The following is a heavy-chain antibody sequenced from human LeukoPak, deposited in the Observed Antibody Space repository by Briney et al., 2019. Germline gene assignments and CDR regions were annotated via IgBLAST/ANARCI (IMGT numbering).Heavy chain of an antibody. V-gene: IGHV1-8*01. CDR1: GYTFTSYD. Sequence: GASVKVSCKASGYTFTSYDIHWVRQATGQGLEWMGWMNPNSGNTGYAQKFQGRVTMTRDTSISTAYMELSSLRSEDTAVYYCATRRAPDDYWGQGTLVTVSS. J-gene: IGHJ4*02. CDR2: MNPNSGNT. CDR3: ATRRAPDDY.